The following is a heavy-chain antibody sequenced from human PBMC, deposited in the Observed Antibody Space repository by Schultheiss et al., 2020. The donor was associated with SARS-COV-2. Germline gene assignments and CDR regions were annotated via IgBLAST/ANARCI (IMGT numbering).Heavy chain of an antibody. D-gene: IGHD3-22*01. CDR2: ISYDGSNK. CDR3: AKDRVIVVVHDDAFDI. V-gene: IGHV3-30*07. CDR1: GFTFSSYA. J-gene: IGHJ3*02. Sequence: GGSLRLSCAASGFTFSSYAMHWVRQAPGKGLEWVAVISYDGSNKYYADSVKGRFTISRDNSKNTLYLQMNSLRAEDTAVYYCAKDRVIVVVHDDAFDIWGQGTMVTVSS.